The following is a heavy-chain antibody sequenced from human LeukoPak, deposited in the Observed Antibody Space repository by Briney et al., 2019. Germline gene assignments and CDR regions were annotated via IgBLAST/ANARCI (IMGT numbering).Heavy chain of an antibody. CDR2: SDSKNGDT. J-gene: IGHJ4*02. CDR1: GYTFTAYD. D-gene: IGHD2-15*01. V-gene: IGHV1-2*02. Sequence: GASVKVSCKASGYTFTAYDMHWVRQAPGQGLEWMGWSDSKNGDTKYAQKFQSRLTITRDTSIGIAYLELRSLISDDTAVYYCASEAYCSGGRCSVPRVASWGQGTPVTVSS. CDR3: ASEAYCSGGRCSVPRVAS.